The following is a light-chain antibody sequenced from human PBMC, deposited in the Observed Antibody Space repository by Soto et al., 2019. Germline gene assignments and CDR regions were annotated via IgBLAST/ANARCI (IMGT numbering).Light chain of an antibody. CDR1: SSDVGGYNY. V-gene: IGLV2-8*01. CDR2: EVS. CDR3: TSYAGSNNLVV. Sequence: QSVLTQPPSASGSPGQSVTISCTGTSSDVGGYNYVSWYQQHPGKAPKLMISEVSKRPSGVPDRFSGSKSGNTASLTVSGLQAEDEADYYCTSYAGSNNLVVFGTGTKVTVL. J-gene: IGLJ1*01.